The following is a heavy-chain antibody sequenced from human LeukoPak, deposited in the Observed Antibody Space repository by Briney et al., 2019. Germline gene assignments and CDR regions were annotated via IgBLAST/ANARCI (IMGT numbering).Heavy chain of an antibody. CDR1: GFSVSSNY. CDR3: ARSRYSDYEVLDLDY. D-gene: IGHD5-12*01. V-gene: IGHV3-53*01. Sequence: GGSLRLSCTASGFSVSSNYMSWVRQAPGKGPEWVSVVHRGGNTYYADSVKGRFTISRDNAKNMLYLQMNRLRAEDTAVYYCARSRYSDYEVLDLDYWGQGTLVTVSS. CDR2: VHRGGNT. J-gene: IGHJ4*02.